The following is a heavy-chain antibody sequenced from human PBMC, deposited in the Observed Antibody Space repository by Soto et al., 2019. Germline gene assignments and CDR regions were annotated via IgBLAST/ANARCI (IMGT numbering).Heavy chain of an antibody. V-gene: IGHV3-33*01. CDR2: IWYDGSNK. CDR3: ARDCTGTGYYYDSSGYYGTPDGMDV. D-gene: IGHD3-22*01. CDR1: GFTFSSYG. J-gene: IGHJ6*02. Sequence: GGSLRLSCAASGFTFSSYGMHWVRQAPGKGLEWVAVIWYDGSNKYYADSVKGRFTISRDNSKNTLYLQMNSLRAEDTAVYYCARDCTGTGYYYDSSGYYGTPDGMDVWGQGTTVTVS.